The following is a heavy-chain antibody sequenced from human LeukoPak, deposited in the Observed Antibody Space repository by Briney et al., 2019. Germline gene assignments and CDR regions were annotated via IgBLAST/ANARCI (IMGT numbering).Heavy chain of an antibody. CDR2: ISYDGSNK. J-gene: IGHJ4*02. CDR1: GFTFSSYA. Sequence: GGSLRLSCAASGFTFSSYAMHWVRQAPGKGLEWVAVISYDGSNKYYADSVKGRFTISRDNSKNTLYLQMNSLRAEDTAVYYCAKELWFGERGLDYWGQGTLVTVSS. CDR3: AKELWFGERGLDY. V-gene: IGHV3-30*04. D-gene: IGHD3-10*01.